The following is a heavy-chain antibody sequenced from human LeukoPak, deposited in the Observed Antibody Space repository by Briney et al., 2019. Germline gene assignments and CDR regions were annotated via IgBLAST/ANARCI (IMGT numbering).Heavy chain of an antibody. Sequence: GGSLRLSCAASGFTFSSYSMNWVRQAPGKGLEWVSSISSSSSYIYYADSVKGRFTISRDNAKNSLYLQMNSLRAEDTAVYYCARDLFPGIAVAGTLLNWFDPWGQGTLVTVSS. CDR3: ARDLFPGIAVAGTLLNWFDP. CDR2: ISSSSSYI. J-gene: IGHJ5*02. CDR1: GFTFSSYS. D-gene: IGHD6-19*01. V-gene: IGHV3-21*01.